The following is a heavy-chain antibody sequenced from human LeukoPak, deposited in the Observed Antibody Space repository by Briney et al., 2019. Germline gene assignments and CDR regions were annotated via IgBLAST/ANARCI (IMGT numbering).Heavy chain of an antibody. CDR2: INSDGSST. D-gene: IGHD3-10*01. J-gene: IGHJ4*02. CDR3: ARDHMVREVNHFDY. V-gene: IGHV3-74*01. Sequence: GGSLRLSCAASGFTFSSYWMHWVRQAPGKGLVWVSRINSDGSSTSYADSVKGRFTISRDNAKNTLYLQMDSLRAEDTAVYYCARDHMVREVNHFDYWGQGTLVTVSS. CDR1: GFTFSSYW.